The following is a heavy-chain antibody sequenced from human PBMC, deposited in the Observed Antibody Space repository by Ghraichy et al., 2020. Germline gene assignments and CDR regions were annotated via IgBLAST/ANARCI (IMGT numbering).Heavy chain of an antibody. J-gene: IGHJ5*01. V-gene: IGHV3-48*03. CDR1: GFTFSSYE. D-gene: IGHD3-10*01. Sequence: GGSLRLSCAASGFTFSSYEMNWVRQAPGKGLEWVSYISSSGSTIYYADSVKGRFTISRDNAKNSLYLQMNSLRAEDTAVYYCAREEHYYGSGSYYGFDSWGQGTLVTVSS. CDR3: AREEHYYGSGSYYGFDS. CDR2: ISSSGSTI.